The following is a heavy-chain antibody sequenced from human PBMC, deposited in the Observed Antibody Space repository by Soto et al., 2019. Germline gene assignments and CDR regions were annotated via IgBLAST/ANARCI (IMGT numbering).Heavy chain of an antibody. J-gene: IGHJ1*01. CDR3: SRGTGGCGDLLQFEH. CDR2: IDWDDDK. V-gene: IGHV2-5*02. D-gene: IGHD4-4*01. Sequence: QITLKESGPTRVQPTQTLTLTCTFSGFPFTTSGQGVNWIRQPPGQALEWLALIDWDDDKRYNPSLKNRLTITKDLSKNQGARTISAMAPVDTATYFCSRGTGGCGDLLQFEHWGQRTLVPFSS. CDR1: GFPFTTSGQG.